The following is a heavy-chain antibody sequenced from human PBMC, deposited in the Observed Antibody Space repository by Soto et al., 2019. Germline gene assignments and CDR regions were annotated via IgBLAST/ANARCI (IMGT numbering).Heavy chain of an antibody. Sequence: QEQLVQSGAEVKKPGASVNVSCKPSGYTFTDYDINWVRQATGQGLEWIGWMNPNSGETGYAQKFQGRGTMTRSASLSTAYLELSSPRSEDTAVYYCARVAVAARPRWYNWFDPWGQGTLVTVSS. J-gene: IGHJ5*02. CDR3: ARVAVAARPRWYNWFDP. CDR2: MNPNSGET. V-gene: IGHV1-8*01. D-gene: IGHD2-15*01. CDR1: GYTFTDYD.